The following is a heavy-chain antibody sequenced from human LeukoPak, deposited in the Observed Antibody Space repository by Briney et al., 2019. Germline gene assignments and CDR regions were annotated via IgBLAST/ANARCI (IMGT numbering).Heavy chain of an antibody. D-gene: IGHD3-3*01. CDR2: IYTSGST. V-gene: IGHV4-61*02. J-gene: IGHJ4*02. Sequence: PSETLSLTCTVSGGSISSGSCYWSWIRQPAGKGLEWIGRIYTSGSTNYNPSLKSRVTISVDTSKNQFSLKLSSVTAADTAVYYCARGRFLEWLWGQGTLVTVSS. CDR1: GGSISSGSCY. CDR3: ARGRFLEWL.